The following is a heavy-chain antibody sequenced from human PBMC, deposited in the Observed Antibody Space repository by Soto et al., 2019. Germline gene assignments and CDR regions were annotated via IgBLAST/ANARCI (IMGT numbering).Heavy chain of an antibody. D-gene: IGHD6-19*01. V-gene: IGHV1-18*04. CDR2: ISTHNGNA. CDR1: GYTFTTYG. J-gene: IGHJ4*02. Sequence: QVHLVQSGAEVKKPGASVKVSCKASGYTFTTYGIDWVRQAPGQGLEWMGLISTHNGNANYAQKFQGRVTMTTDTSTSTAYMELRSLRSDDTAMYYCARDGWAGPHDYWGQGTLVTVSS. CDR3: ARDGWAGPHDY.